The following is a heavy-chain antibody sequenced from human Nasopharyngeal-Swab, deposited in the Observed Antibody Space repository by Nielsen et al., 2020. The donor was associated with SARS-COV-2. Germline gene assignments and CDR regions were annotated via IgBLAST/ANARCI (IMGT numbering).Heavy chain of an antibody. V-gene: IGHV3-21*01. J-gene: IGHJ4*02. Sequence: GSLKISCAASGFPFSSYSMNWVRQAPGKGLEWVSSISSSSSYIYYADSVKGRFTISRDNAKNSLYLQMNSLRAEDTAVYYCARESEPFCGGDCYLDYWGQGTLVTVSS. CDR2: ISSSSSYI. D-gene: IGHD2-21*02. CDR1: GFPFSSYS. CDR3: ARESEPFCGGDCYLDY.